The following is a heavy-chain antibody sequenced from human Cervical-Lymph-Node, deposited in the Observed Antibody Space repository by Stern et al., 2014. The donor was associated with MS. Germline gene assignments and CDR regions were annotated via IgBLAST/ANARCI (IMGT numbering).Heavy chain of an antibody. CDR3: ALSSETSDRWYSLGYDL. CDR1: GGTFSKFP. J-gene: IGHJ5*02. V-gene: IGHV1-69*01. Sequence: QVQLVQSGAEVTKPGSSVKVSCKASGGTFSKFPSSWVRQAPGQGLEWMGGIFPVFGTPTYAQEFRGRVTNTADVSTSTVYMELSSLRSDDTAVYYCALSSETSDRWYSLGYDLWGQGTLVTVSS. CDR2: IFPVFGTP. D-gene: IGHD6-13*01.